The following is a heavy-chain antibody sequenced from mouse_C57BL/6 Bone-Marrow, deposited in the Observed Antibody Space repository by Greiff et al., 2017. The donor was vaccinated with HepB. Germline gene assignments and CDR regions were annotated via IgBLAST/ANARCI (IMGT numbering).Heavy chain of an antibody. V-gene: IGHV5-6*01. Sequence: VQLKESGGDLVKPGGSLKLSCAASGFTFSSYGMSWVRQTPDKRLEWVATISSGGSYTYYPDSVKGRFTISRDNAKNTLYLQMSSLKSEDTAMYYCASPDGSYDYWGQGTTLTVSS. D-gene: IGHD2-3*01. CDR1: GFTFSSYG. CDR2: ISSGGSYT. CDR3: ASPDGSYDY. J-gene: IGHJ2*01.